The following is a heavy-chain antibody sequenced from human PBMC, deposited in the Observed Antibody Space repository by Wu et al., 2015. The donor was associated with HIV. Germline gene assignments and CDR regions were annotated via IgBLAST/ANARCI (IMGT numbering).Heavy chain of an antibody. Sequence: QVQLVQSGAEVKKPGASVKVSCKASGYTFTGYYMHWVRQAPGQGLEWMGWINPNSGGTNYAQKFQGRVTMTRDTSISTAYMELSRLRSDDTAVYYCARRYCSSTSCRTEYSSELDYWGQGTLVTVSS. CDR3: ARRYCSSTSCRTEYSSELDY. V-gene: IGHV1-2*02. CDR1: GYTFTGYY. CDR2: INPNSGGT. J-gene: IGHJ4*02. D-gene: IGHD2-2*01.